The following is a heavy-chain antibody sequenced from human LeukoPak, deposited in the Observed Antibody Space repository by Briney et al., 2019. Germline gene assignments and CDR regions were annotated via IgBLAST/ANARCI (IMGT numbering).Heavy chain of an antibody. V-gene: IGHV3-30*18. J-gene: IGHJ6*03. CDR2: ISYDGSNK. CDR3: AKAGTLGGNKIYYYYYMDV. D-gene: IGHD1-7*01. Sequence: QPGRSLRLSCAASGFTFSSYGMHWVRQAPGKGLEWVAVISYDGSNKYYADSVKGRFTISRDNSKNTLYLQMNSLRAEDTAVYYCAKAGTLGGNKIYYYYYMDVWGKGTTVTVSS. CDR1: GFTFSSYG.